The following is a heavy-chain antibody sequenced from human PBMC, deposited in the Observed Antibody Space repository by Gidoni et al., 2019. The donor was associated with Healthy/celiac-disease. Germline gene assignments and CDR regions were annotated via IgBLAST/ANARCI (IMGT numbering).Heavy chain of an antibody. J-gene: IGHJ5*02. CDR1: GGSISSYY. V-gene: IGHV4-59*08. D-gene: IGHD3-9*01. CDR2: IYYRGRT. CDR3: ARYYDTEFDP. Sequence: QVQLQESGPGLVKPSEPLSLTCTVSGGSISSYYWSWLRQPPGKGLDWIGYIYYRGRTNYNPSLKSRVTISVETSKNQFSLKLSSGTAADTAVYYCARYYDTEFDPWGQGTLVTVSS.